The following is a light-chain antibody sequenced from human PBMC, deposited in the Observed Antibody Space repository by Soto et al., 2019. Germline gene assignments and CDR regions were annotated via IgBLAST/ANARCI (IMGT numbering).Light chain of an antibody. CDR1: SGHSSYA. V-gene: IGLV4-69*01. Sequence: QPVLTQSPSASASLGASVKLTCTLSSGHSSYAIAWHQQQPEKGPRYLMKLDSDGSHTKGDAIPDRFSGSSSGAERYLTISGLQSEDEDDYYCQTWGTGIHVVFGGGTKLTVL. J-gene: IGLJ2*01. CDR3: QTWGTGIHVV. CDR2: LDSDGSH.